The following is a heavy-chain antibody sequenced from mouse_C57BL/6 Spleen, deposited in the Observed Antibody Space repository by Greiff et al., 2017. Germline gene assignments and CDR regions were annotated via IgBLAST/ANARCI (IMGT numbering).Heavy chain of an antibody. Sequence: EVQLQQSGGGLVKPGGSLTLSCAASGFTFSDYGMHWVRQAPEKGLEWVAYISSGSSTIYYADTVKGRFTISRDNAKNTLFLQMTSLRSEDTAMYYCAKNYYFDYWGQGTTRTVSS. CDR1: GFTFSDYG. CDR3: AKNYYFDY. V-gene: IGHV5-17*01. J-gene: IGHJ2*01. CDR2: ISSGSSTI.